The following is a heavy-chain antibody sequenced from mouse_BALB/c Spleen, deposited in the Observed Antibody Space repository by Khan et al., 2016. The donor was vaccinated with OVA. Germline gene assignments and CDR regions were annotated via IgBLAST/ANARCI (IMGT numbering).Heavy chain of an antibody. J-gene: IGHJ4*01. CDR2: IWGDGST. CDR3: ARAYYANYREAMDF. D-gene: IGHD2-10*01. Sequence: VELVESGPGLVAPSQSLSITCTVSGFSLTGYGVNWVRQPPGQGLEWLGMIWGDGSTDYNSALKSRLSISKDNSKSQVFLKMNSLQTDDTARYYCARAYYANYREAMDFWGQGTSVTVSS. V-gene: IGHV2-6-7*01. CDR1: GFSLTGYG.